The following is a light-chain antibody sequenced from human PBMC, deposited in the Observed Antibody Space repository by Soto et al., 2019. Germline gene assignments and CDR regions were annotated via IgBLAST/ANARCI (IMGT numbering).Light chain of an antibody. Sequence: DIQMTQSPSTLSASVGDRVTITCRASQSISSWLAWYQQKPGKAPKLLIYKAYSLESGVPSRFSGSGSGTEFTLTISSLQADDFATYYCQQYNDYPWTFGQGTKVEIK. J-gene: IGKJ1*01. CDR2: KAY. CDR3: QQYNDYPWT. CDR1: QSISSW. V-gene: IGKV1-5*03.